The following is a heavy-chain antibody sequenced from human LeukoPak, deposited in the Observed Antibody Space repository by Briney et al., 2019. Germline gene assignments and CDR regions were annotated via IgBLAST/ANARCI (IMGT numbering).Heavy chain of an antibody. CDR3: ARALLGPFYFDY. CDR1: GGSISSGGYS. CDR2: IYHSGST. Sequence: SETLSLTCAVSGGSISSGGYSWSWIRQPPGKGLEWIGYIYHSGSTYYNPSLKSRVTISVDRSKNQFSLKLSSVTAADTAVYYCARALLGPFYFDYWGQGTLVTVSS. V-gene: IGHV4-30-2*01. J-gene: IGHJ4*02.